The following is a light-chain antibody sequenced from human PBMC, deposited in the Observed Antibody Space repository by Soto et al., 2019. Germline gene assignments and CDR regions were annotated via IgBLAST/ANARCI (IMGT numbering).Light chain of an antibody. Sequence: ILVPKSRCTLSLSPWERATLSCSSSQSVSSSYLAWCQQKPGQAPRLLIYGASSRATGIPDRFSGSGSGTDFTLTISRLEPEDFAVYYRQQYGSYPTWTFGQGTKVDIK. CDR3: QQYGSYPTWT. CDR2: GAS. V-gene: IGKV3-20*01. CDR1: QSVSSSY. J-gene: IGKJ1*01.